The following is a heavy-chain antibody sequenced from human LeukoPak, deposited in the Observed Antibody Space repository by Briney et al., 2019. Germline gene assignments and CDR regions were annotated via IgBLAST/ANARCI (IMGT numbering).Heavy chain of an antibody. CDR3: AKDRSFGELDALFDY. D-gene: IGHD3-10*01. CDR1: GFTFRSYA. V-gene: IGHV3-23*01. CDR2: MSGSGGST. J-gene: IGHJ4*02. Sequence: GRSLRLSCAASGFTFRSYAMSWVRQAPGKGLEWVSGMSGSGGSTYYADSVKGRFTISRDNSKNTLYLQMNSLRAEDTAAYYCAKDRSFGELDALFDYWGQGTLVTVSS.